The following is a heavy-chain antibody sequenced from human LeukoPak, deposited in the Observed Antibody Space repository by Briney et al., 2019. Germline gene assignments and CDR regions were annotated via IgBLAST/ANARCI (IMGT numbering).Heavy chain of an antibody. Sequence: PSETLSLTCAVSGGSISSSNWWSWVRQPPGKGLEWIGEISHSGSTNYNPSLKSRVTISLDKSKNQFSLNLNSVTAADTAVYYCARHRYGSGTVFDYWGQGAQVTVSS. V-gene: IGHV4-4*02. CDR3: ARHRYGSGTVFDY. CDR2: ISHSGST. CDR1: GGSISSSNW. J-gene: IGHJ4*02. D-gene: IGHD3-10*01.